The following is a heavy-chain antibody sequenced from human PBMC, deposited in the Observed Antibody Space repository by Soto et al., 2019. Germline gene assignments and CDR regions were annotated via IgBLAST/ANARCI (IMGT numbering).Heavy chain of an antibody. Sequence: SETLSLTCAVYGGSFSGYYWSWIRQPPGKGLEWIGEINHSGSTNYNPSLKSRVTISVDTSKNQFSLKLSSVTAADTAVYYCARVELRYFDWLFKGFDYWGQGXLVTVS. CDR1: GGSFSGYY. D-gene: IGHD3-9*01. CDR2: INHSGST. CDR3: ARVELRYFDWLFKGFDY. V-gene: IGHV4-34*01. J-gene: IGHJ4*02.